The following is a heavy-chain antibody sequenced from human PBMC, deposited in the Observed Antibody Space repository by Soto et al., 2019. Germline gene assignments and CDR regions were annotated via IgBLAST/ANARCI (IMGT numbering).Heavy chain of an antibody. Sequence: PGGSLRLSCAASGFTFSSYGMHWVRQAPVKGLEWVAVISYDGSNKYYADSVKGRFTISRDNSKNTLYLQMNSLRAEDTAVYYCADSSQYYGMDVWGQGTTVTVSS. CDR3: ADSSQYYGMDV. V-gene: IGHV3-30*03. D-gene: IGHD6-13*01. CDR2: ISYDGSNK. CDR1: GFTFSSYG. J-gene: IGHJ6*02.